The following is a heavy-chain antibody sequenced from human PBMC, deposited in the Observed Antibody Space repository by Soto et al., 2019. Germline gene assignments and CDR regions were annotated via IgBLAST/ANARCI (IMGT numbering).Heavy chain of an antibody. Sequence: LRLSCAASGFTFSSYGMHWVRQAPGKGLEWVAVISYDGSNKYYADSVKGRFTISRDNSKNTLYLQMNSLRAEDTAVYYCAKLVGRGGTMIVWGQGTLVTVSS. CDR2: ISYDGSNK. V-gene: IGHV3-30*18. CDR3: AKLVGRGGTMIV. CDR1: GFTFSSYG. D-gene: IGHD3-22*01. J-gene: IGHJ4*02.